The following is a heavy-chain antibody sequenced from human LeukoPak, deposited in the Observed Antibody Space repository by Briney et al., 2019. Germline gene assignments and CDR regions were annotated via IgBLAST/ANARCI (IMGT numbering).Heavy chain of an antibody. CDR3: ARYLLTTFGAFDI. CDR2: IYTSGST. J-gene: IGHJ3*02. V-gene: IGHV4-59*10. D-gene: IGHD3-16*01. Sequence: PSETLSLTCAVYGGSFSGYYWSWIRQPPGKGLEWIGRIYTSGSTNYNPSLKSRVTMSVDTSKNQFSLKLSSVTAADTAVYYCARYLLTTFGAFDIWGQGTMVTVSS. CDR1: GGSFSGYY.